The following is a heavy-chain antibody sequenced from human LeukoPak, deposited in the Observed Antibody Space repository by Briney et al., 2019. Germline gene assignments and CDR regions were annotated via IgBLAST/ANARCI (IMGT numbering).Heavy chain of an antibody. D-gene: IGHD5-12*01. CDR2: IKEDGSEA. CDR3: LRDRGYSTYDC. V-gene: IGHV3-7*01. J-gene: IGHJ4*02. Sequence: PGGSLRLSCAASGFDFSNVWMHWVRQAPGKGLEWVANIKEDGSEADYMDSVKGRFTISGDNAKSSLYLQMNSLRAEDTAVYYCLRDRGYSTYDCWGQGTLVTVSS. CDR1: GFDFSNVW.